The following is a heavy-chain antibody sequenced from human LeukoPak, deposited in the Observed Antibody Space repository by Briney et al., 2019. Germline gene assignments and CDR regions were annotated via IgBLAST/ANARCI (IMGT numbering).Heavy chain of an antibody. J-gene: IGHJ4*02. V-gene: IGHV4-61*02. Sequence: SETLSLTCTVSGGSISSGSYYWSWIRQPAGKGLEWIGRIYTSGSTNYNPSLKSRVTISVDTSKNQFSLKLSSVTAADTAVYYCARGDLVWIAARRGKWVPYYFDYWGQGTLVTVSS. D-gene: IGHD6-6*01. CDR2: IYTSGST. CDR1: GGSISSGSYY. CDR3: ARGDLVWIAARRGKWVPYYFDY.